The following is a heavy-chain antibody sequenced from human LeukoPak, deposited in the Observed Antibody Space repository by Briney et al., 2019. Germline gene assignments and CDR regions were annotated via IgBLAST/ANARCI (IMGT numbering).Heavy chain of an antibody. J-gene: IGHJ4*02. V-gene: IGHV3-20*04. D-gene: IGHD3-16*02. Sequence: GGSLRLSCAASGFTFDDYGMSWVRQAPGKGLEWVSGINWNGGSTGHADSVKGRFTISRDNAKNSLYLQMNSLRAEDTAVYYCARAPSDDYVWGSYRYWDYWGQGTLVTVSS. CDR1: GFTFDDYG. CDR2: INWNGGST. CDR3: ARAPSDDYVWGSYRYWDY.